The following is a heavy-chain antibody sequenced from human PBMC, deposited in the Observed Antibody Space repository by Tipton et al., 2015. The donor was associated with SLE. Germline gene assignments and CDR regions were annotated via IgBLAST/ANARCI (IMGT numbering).Heavy chain of an antibody. CDR2: ISSSGSTI. Sequence: SLRLSCAASGFTFSSYEMNWVRQAPGKGLEWVSYISSSGSTIYYADSVKGRFTISRDNAKNSLYLQMNSLRAEDTAVYYCASSAGSYDSSGYYYYYGMDVWGQGTTVTVSS. D-gene: IGHD3-22*01. CDR1: GFTFSSYE. CDR3: ASSAGSYDSSGYYYYYGMDV. V-gene: IGHV3-48*03. J-gene: IGHJ6*02.